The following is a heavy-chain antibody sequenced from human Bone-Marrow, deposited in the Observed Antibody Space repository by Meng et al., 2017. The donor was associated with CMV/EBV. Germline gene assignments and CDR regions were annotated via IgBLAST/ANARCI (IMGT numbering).Heavy chain of an antibody. D-gene: IGHD3-22*01. J-gene: IGHJ3*02. CDR2: IRFDATTK. CDR1: GFTFSDYG. Sequence: GGSLRLSCVASGFTFSDYGMHWVRQAPGKGLEWVAFIRFDATTKSYGDSVKGRFTISRDNSKDTLYLQMNSLRAEDTALYYCAKDYVIVGNDAFDIWGQGTMVTVSS. V-gene: IGHV3-30*02. CDR3: AKDYVIVGNDAFDI.